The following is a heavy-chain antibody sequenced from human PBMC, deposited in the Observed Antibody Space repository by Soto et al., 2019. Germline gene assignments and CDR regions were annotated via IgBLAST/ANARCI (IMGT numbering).Heavy chain of an antibody. J-gene: IGHJ4*02. V-gene: IGHV1-2*04. D-gene: IGHD3-10*01. CDR1: GYTFTGYY. CDR3: ARSLYYYDFFDY. CDR2: INPNTGGT. Sequence: QVQLVQSGAEVKKPGASVKVSCKASGYTFTGYYIHWVRQAPGQGLEWMGYINPNTGGTKYAQKFPGWVTMTRDTSISPAYMELSRLKSDDTAVYYCARSLYYYDFFDYWGQGTLVAVSS.